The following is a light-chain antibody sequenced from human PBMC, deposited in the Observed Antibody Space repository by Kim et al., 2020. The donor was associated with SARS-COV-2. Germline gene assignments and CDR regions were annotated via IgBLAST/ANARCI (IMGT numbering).Light chain of an antibody. CDR2: DVS. J-gene: IGLJ3*02. CDR3: SSHSSGSTLRV. CDR1: SSDVGGYNY. V-gene: IGLV2-14*03. Sequence: QSALTQPASVSGSPGQSITISCTGTSSDVGGYNYVYWYQQHPGKAPKLMIYDVSNRPSGVSDRFSGSKSGNTASLTISGLQAEDEADYYCSSHSSGSTLRVLGGGTKITVL.